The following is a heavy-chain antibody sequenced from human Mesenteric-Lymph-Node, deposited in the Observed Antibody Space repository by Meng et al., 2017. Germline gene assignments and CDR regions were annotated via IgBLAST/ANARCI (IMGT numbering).Heavy chain of an antibody. D-gene: IGHD4-17*01. Sequence: HVPLTGSGQARVKPSQTLSLTCTVSGGSISSCGFYWSWIRQHPGKGLEWIGYIYYSGSTYYNPSLRSRVAISIDTSKNQFSLKLTSVTAADTAVYFCARTNYGDYNWFDPWGQGTLVTVSS. CDR2: IYYSGST. J-gene: IGHJ5*02. V-gene: IGHV4-31*03. CDR3: ARTNYGDYNWFDP. CDR1: GGSISSCGFY.